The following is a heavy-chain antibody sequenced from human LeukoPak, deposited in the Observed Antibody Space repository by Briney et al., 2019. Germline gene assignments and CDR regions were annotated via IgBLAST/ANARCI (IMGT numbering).Heavy chain of an antibody. CDR1: RFTFSTYW. D-gene: IGHD1-26*01. Sequence: GGSLRLSCAASRFTFSTYWMGWVRQAPGEGLEWVATIQQDGSVQHYLDSVKGQFTISRDNGKNSLYLQMNTLRAEDTAVYYCAGARGWEFSSWGQGTLVIVSS. V-gene: IGHV3-7*01. CDR3: AGARGWEFSS. CDR2: IQQDGSVQ. J-gene: IGHJ5*02.